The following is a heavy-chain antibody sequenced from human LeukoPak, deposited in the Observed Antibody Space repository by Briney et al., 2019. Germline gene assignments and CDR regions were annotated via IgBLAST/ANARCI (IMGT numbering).Heavy chain of an antibody. D-gene: IGHD4-11*01. CDR2: IIPIFGTA. CDR3: ARAGDSNSRVYFDY. Sequence: GASVKVSCKASGYTFTSYGISWVRQAPGQGLEWMGGIIPIFGTANYAQKFQGRVTITADESTSTAYMELSSLRSEDTAVYCCARAGDSNSRVYFDYWGQGTLVTVSS. V-gene: IGHV1-69*13. J-gene: IGHJ4*02. CDR1: GYTFTSYG.